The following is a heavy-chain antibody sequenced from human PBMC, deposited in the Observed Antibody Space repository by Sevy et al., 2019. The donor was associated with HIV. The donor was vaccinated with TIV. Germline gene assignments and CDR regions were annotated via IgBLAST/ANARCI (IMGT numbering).Heavy chain of an antibody. J-gene: IGHJ4*02. V-gene: IGHV1-2*06. CDR1: GYTFTGYY. CDR2: INPNSGGT. D-gene: IGHD2-8*02. Sequence: ASVKVSCKASGYTFTGYYMHWVRQAPGQGLEWMGRINPNSGGTNYAQKFQGRVTMTRDTSISTAYMELSRLGSDDTAVYYCAREVEVLYACFDYWGQGTLVTVSS. CDR3: AREVEVLYACFDY.